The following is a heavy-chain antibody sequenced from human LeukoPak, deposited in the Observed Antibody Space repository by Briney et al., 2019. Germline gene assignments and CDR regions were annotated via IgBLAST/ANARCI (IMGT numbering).Heavy chain of an antibody. CDR2: IKQDGSEK. Sequence: TGGSLRLSCAASGFTFSSYWMSWVRQAPGKGLEWVANIKQDGSEKYYVDSVKGRFTISRDNAKNSLYLQMNSLRAGDTAVYYCASGPQASYYYYCYMDVWGKGTTVTVSS. CDR3: ASGPQASYYYYCYMDV. V-gene: IGHV3-7*01. CDR1: GFTFSSYW. J-gene: IGHJ6*03.